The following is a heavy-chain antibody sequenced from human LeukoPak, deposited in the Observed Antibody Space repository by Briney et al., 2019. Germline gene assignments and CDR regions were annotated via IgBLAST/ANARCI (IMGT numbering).Heavy chain of an antibody. V-gene: IGHV3-11*04. J-gene: IGHJ4*02. CDR3: ARVSRYNWNYGVFDS. D-gene: IGHD1-7*01. Sequence: GGSLRLSCAASGFTFSDYYMSWICQAPGKGLEWVSYISSSGSIIYYADSVKGRFTITRDNAKNSLYLQMNSLRAEDTTVYYCARVSRYNWNYGVFDSWGQGTLVTVSS. CDR1: GFTFSDYY. CDR2: ISSSGSII.